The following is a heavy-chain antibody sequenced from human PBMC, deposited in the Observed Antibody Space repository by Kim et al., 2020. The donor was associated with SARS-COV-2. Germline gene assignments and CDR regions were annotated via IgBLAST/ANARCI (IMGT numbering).Heavy chain of an antibody. J-gene: IGHJ3*02. CDR2: ISTSSSYI. V-gene: IGHV3-21*01. CDR3: ARAPSYNYVGSVGSGYYVYGPFDI. CDR1: GFTFSSYS. D-gene: IGHD3-22*01. Sequence: GGSLRLSCAASGFTFSSYSMNWVRQAPGKGLEWVSSISTSSSYIYYADSMKGRFTSSRDNAKNSLYLQMNSLRAEDTAVYYCARAPSYNYVGSVGSGYYVYGPFDIWGQGTVVTVSS.